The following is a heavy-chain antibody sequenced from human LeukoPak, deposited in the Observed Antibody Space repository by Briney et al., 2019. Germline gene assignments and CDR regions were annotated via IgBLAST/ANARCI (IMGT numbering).Heavy chain of an antibody. J-gene: IGHJ4*02. D-gene: IGHD5-18*01. CDR2: INTNTGNP. CDR3: ARGGAPGYSYGYGGKTCDY. Sequence: ASVKVSCKASGYTFTFYYMHWVRQAPGQGLEWMGWINTNTGNPTYAQGFTGRFVFSLDTSVSTAYLQISSLKAEDTAVYYCARGGAPGYSYGYGGKTCDYWGQGTLVTVSS. V-gene: IGHV7-4-1*02. CDR1: GYTFTFYY.